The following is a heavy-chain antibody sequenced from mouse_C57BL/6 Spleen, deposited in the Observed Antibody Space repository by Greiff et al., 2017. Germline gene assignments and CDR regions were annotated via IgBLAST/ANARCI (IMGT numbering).Heavy chain of an antibody. CDR3: ARSYYSNFRPYAMDY. CDR1: GYAFSSYW. Sequence: VQRVESGAELVKPGASVKISCKASGYAFSSYWMNWVKQRPGKGLEWIGQIYPGDGDTNYNGKFKGKATLTADKSSSTAYMQLSSLTSEDSAVYFCARSYYSNFRPYAMDYWGQGTSVTVSS. J-gene: IGHJ4*01. D-gene: IGHD2-5*01. CDR2: IYPGDGDT. V-gene: IGHV1-80*01.